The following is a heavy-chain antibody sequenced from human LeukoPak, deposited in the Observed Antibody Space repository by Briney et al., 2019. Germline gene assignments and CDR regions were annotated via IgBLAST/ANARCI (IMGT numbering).Heavy chain of an antibody. J-gene: IGHJ6*02. CDR2: INPNSGGT. V-gene: IGHV1-2*02. Sequence: ASVKVSCKASGYTFTGYYMHWVRQAPGQGLEWMGWINPNSGGTNYAQKFQGRVTMTRDTSISTAYMELSRLRSDDTAVYYCARVVPAANKNYYGMDVWGQGTLVTVSS. CDR3: ARVVPAANKNYYGMDV. CDR1: GYTFTGYY. D-gene: IGHD2-2*01.